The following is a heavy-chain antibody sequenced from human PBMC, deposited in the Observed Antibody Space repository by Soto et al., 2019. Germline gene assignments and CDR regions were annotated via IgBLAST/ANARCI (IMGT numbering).Heavy chain of an antibody. Sequence: QVQLQESGPGLVKPSQTLSLTCTVSGGSISSGDYYWSWIRQPPGKGLEWIGYIYYSGGTYYNPSLKSRVTISVDTSKNQCSLKLSSVTAADTAVDYCARLVQLLQGRWFDPWGQGTLVTVSS. V-gene: IGHV4-30-4*01. CDR1: GGSISSGDYY. CDR3: ARLVQLLQGRWFDP. J-gene: IGHJ5*02. CDR2: IYYSGGT. D-gene: IGHD2-15*01.